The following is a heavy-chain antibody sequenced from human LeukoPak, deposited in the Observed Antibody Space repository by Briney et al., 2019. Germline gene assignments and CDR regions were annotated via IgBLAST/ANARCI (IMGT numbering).Heavy chain of an antibody. J-gene: IGHJ4*02. CDR2: IYYSGST. Sequence: SETLSLTCTVSGGSISSYYWSWIRQPPGKGLEWIGYIYYSGSTNYNPSLKSRVTISVDTSKNQFSLKLSSVTAADTAVYYCARAVAGKGLFDYWGQGTLVTVSS. V-gene: IGHV4-59*01. D-gene: IGHD6-19*01. CDR1: GGSISSYY. CDR3: ARAVAGKGLFDY.